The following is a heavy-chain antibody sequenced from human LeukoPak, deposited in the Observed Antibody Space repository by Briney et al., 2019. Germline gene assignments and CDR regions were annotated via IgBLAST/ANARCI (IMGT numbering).Heavy chain of an antibody. J-gene: IGHJ5*02. CDR3: AREGYCSSTSCLRPHPHWFDP. V-gene: IGHV1-2*02. Sequence: ASVKVSCKASGYTFTGYYMHWVRQAPGQGLEWMGWINPNSGGTNYAQKFQGRVTMTRDTSISTAYMELSRLRSDDTAVYYCAREGYCSSTSCLRPHPHWFDPWGQGTLVTVSS. CDR1: GYTFTGYY. CDR2: INPNSGGT. D-gene: IGHD2-2*01.